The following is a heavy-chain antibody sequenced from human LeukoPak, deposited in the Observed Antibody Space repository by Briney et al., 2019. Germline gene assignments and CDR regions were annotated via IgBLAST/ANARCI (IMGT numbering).Heavy chain of an antibody. CDR3: AREGGMATPMDY. D-gene: IGHD5-24*01. V-gene: IGHV3-11*04. Sequence: GGSLRLSCAASGFTFNKAWMSWVRLAPGKGLEWVSYISSSGSTIYYADSVKGRFTISRDNAKNSLYLQMNSLRAEDTAVYYCAREGGMATPMDYWGQGTLVTVSS. J-gene: IGHJ4*02. CDR1: GFTFNKAW. CDR2: ISSSGSTI.